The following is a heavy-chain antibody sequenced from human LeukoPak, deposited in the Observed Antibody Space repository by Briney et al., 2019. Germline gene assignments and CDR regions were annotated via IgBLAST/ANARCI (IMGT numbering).Heavy chain of an antibody. CDR1: GGSISSSSYY. CDR3: ARGPYDSSGIDPPRADYYYYGMDV. D-gene: IGHD3-22*01. J-gene: IGHJ6*02. V-gene: IGHV4-39*07. CDR2: IYYSGST. Sequence: SETLSLTCTVSGGSISSSSYYWGWIRQPPGKGLEWIGSIYYSGSTYYNPSLKSRVTISVDTSKNQFSLKLSSVTAADTAVYYCARGPYDSSGIDPPRADYYYYGMDVWGQGTTVTVSS.